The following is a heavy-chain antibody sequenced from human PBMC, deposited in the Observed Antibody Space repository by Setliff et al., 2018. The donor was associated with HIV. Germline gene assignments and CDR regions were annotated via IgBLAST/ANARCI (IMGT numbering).Heavy chain of an antibody. Sequence: KTSETLSLTCAVYGGSFSDNYWSWIRQSPGKGLEWIGEINHSGRTKYSPSLRSRVSISVDTSKTQFSLKLSSVTAADTAVYYCARGSYYDYVWGNYRYTGFDYWGQGTLVTVSS. V-gene: IGHV4-34*01. D-gene: IGHD3-16*02. J-gene: IGHJ4*02. CDR3: ARGSYYDYVWGNYRYTGFDY. CDR1: GGSFSDNY. CDR2: INHSGRT.